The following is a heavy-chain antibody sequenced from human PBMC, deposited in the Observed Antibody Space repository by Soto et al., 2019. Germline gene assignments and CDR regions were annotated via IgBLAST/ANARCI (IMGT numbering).Heavy chain of an antibody. V-gene: IGHV4-39*01. J-gene: IGHJ4*02. Sequence: SETLSLTCTVSGGSISSNNYYWGWIRQPPGKGLEWIGSIYYSGSTYYNPSLKSRVTISVDTCKNQFSLKLSSVTAADTAVYYCARRGSGSYSDYWGQGTLVTVSS. CDR1: GGSISSNNYY. D-gene: IGHD1-26*01. CDR2: IYYSGST. CDR3: ARRGSGSYSDY.